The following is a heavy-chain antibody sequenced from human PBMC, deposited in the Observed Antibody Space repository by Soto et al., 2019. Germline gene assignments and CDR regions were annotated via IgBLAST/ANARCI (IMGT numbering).Heavy chain of an antibody. D-gene: IGHD1-26*01. Sequence: GGSLRLSCAASGFTFSSYAMSWVRQAPGKGLEWVSAISGSGGSTYYADSVKGRFTISRDNSKNTLYLQMNSLGAEDTAVYYCARGDTIVGATVPFDYWGQGTLVTVSS. CDR1: GFTFSSYA. J-gene: IGHJ4*02. V-gene: IGHV3-23*01. CDR3: ARGDTIVGATVPFDY. CDR2: ISGSGGST.